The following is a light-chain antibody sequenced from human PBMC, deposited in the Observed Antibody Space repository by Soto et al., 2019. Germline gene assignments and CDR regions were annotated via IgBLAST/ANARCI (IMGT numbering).Light chain of an antibody. CDR1: QSVSNS. Sequence: DTVLTQSPATLSLSPGDRATLSCRASQSVSNSLNWYQQKPGQAPRLLIYDASKRATGIPARFSGSGSGTDFTLTISSLEPEDFAIYYCQQRSNWWTFGQGTKMEIK. CDR3: QQRSNWWT. CDR2: DAS. J-gene: IGKJ1*01. V-gene: IGKV3-11*01.